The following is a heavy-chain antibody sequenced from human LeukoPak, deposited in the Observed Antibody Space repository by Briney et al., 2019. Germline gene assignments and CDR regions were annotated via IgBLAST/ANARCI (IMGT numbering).Heavy chain of an antibody. CDR3: AKDLRVSGYYCDY. J-gene: IGHJ4*02. CDR1: GFTFGSYA. V-gene: IGHV3-23*01. D-gene: IGHD3-3*01. CDR2: ISGSGDKT. Sequence: PGGSLRLSCAAYGFTFGSYAMSWVRQAPGKGREWVSGISGSGDKTYYAESVKGRFTISRDNTENSMDVQMNRQRAEDTAVYSCAKDLRVSGYYCDYWGQGTLVTVSS.